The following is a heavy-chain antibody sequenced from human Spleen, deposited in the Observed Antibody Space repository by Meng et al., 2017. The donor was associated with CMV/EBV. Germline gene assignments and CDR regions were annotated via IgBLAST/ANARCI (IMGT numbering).Heavy chain of an antibody. CDR2: ISGSSRYV. J-gene: IGHJ6*02. D-gene: IGHD3-10*01. Sequence: GESLKISCEASGFTFSDFSMNWVRQVPGKGLEWVSSISGSSRYVYYADSVKGRFTISRDNAKNSLYLQMNSLGAEDTAVYYCARPQESPRVWGQGTTVTVSS. CDR1: GFTFSDFS. CDR3: ARPQESPRV. V-gene: IGHV3-21*01.